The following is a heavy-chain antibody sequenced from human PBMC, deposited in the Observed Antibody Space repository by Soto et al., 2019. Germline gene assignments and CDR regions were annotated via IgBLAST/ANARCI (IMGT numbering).Heavy chain of an antibody. V-gene: IGHV3-15*01. J-gene: IGHJ4*02. CDR2: IKSKTDGGTT. Sequence: GGSLRLSCAASGFTFSNAWMSWVRQAPGKGLEWVGRIKSKTDGGTTDYAAPVNGRFTISRDDSENTLFLQMNSLKTEDTAVYYCAADVPGGGYPLDYWGQGALVTVSS. D-gene: IGHD1-26*01. CDR1: GFTFSNAW. CDR3: AADVPGGGYPLDY.